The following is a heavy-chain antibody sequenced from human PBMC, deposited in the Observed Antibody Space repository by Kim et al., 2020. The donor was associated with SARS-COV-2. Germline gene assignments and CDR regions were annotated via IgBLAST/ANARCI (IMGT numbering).Heavy chain of an antibody. CDR3: AKDGHIADAGYYFDN. D-gene: IGHD6-13*01. V-gene: IGHV3-30*18. CDR2: IASDGDDK. Sequence: GGSLRLSCAASGFTFSNYGMHWVRQAPGKGLEWVAVIASDGDDKKYADSVKGRFTSTRDNSKNTLYLQMNSLRAEDTAVYYCAKDGHIADAGYYFDNWGQGTMVTVSS. J-gene: IGHJ4*02. CDR1: GFTFSNYG.